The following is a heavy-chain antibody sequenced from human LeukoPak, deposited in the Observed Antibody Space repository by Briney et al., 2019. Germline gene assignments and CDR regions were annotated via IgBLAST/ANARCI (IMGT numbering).Heavy chain of an antibody. CDR1: GGSISSYY. CDR3: ARNGLATFPYYFYYRDV. J-gene: IGHJ6*03. CDR2: IYTNGDT. Sequence: SETLSLTCTVSGGSISSYYWSWIRQPAGKGLEWIGRIYTNGDTNYNPSLKSRVTMSVDTSKNQFSLKLSSVTAADTAVYYCARNGLATFPYYFYYRDVWGKGTTVTISS. V-gene: IGHV4-4*07. D-gene: IGHD2-8*01.